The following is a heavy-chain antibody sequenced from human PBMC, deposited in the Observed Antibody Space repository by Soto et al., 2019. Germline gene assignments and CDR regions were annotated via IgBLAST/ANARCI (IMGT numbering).Heavy chain of an antibody. J-gene: IGHJ4*02. D-gene: IGHD3-16*02. Sequence: EVQLLESGGGLVQPGGSLRLSCAASGFTFSSYAMSWVRQAPGKGLEWVSAISGSGGSTYYADSVKGRFTISRDNSKNPMDLKKNSMRAEDTGVYYCAKGGGYDYIWGSYRYYFDYWGQGTLVTVSS. CDR1: GFTFSSYA. V-gene: IGHV3-23*01. CDR3: AKGGGYDYIWGSYRYYFDY. CDR2: ISGSGGST.